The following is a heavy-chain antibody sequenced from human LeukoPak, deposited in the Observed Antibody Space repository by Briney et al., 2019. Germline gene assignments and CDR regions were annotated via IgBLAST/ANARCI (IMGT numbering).Heavy chain of an antibody. CDR1: GYTFTSYT. Sequence: GASVKVSCKASGYTFTSYTIHWVRQAPGQRPEWVGCINAGNDNTKYSPRFQDRVTITRDTSASTAYMELNSLRSEDTAMFYCARQYSSGAYEDFDYWGQGTLVTVSS. CDR2: INAGNDNT. CDR3: ARQYSSGAYEDFDY. V-gene: IGHV1-3*01. D-gene: IGHD3-22*01. J-gene: IGHJ4*02.